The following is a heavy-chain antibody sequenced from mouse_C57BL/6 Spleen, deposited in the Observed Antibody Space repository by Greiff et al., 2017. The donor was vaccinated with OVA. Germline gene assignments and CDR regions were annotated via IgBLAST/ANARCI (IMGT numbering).Heavy chain of an antibody. J-gene: IGHJ1*03. CDR2: INPSNGGT. CDR3: ARGYSNSGYFDV. CDR1: GYTFTSYW. Sequence: QVQLQQPGTELVKPGASVKLSCKASGYTFTSYWMHWVKQRPGQGLEWIGNINPSNGGTNYNEKFKSKGTLTVDKSSSTASMQLSSLTSEESAVYDGARGYSNSGYFDVWGTGTTVTVSS. D-gene: IGHD2-5*01. V-gene: IGHV1-53*01.